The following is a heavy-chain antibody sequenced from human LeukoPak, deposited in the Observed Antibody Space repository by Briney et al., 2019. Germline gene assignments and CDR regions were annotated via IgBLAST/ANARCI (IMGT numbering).Heavy chain of an antibody. V-gene: IGHV5-51*01. Sequence: GESLKISCKGSGYSFTSYWIGWVRQMPGKGLEWMGIIYPGDSDTRYSPSFQGQVTISADKSISTAYLQWSSLKASDTAMYYCARGDSPYYYDSSGYPDYWGQGTLVTVSS. CDR2: IYPGDSDT. D-gene: IGHD3-22*01. CDR3: ARGDSPYYYDSSGYPDY. CDR1: GYSFTSYW. J-gene: IGHJ4*02.